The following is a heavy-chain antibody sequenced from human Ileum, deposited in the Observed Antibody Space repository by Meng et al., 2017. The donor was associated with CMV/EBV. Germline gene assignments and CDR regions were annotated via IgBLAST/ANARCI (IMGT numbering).Heavy chain of an antibody. Sequence: GESLKISCAASGFTFSSYGMHWVRQAPGKGLEWVAFIRYDGSNKYYADSVKGRFTISRDNSKNTLHLQMNSQRAEDTAVYNCAKVSSSSAAYWGQGTLVTVSS. CDR2: IRYDGSNK. D-gene: IGHD6-6*01. CDR3: AKVSSSSAAY. CDR1: GFTFSSYG. J-gene: IGHJ4*02. V-gene: IGHV3-30*02.